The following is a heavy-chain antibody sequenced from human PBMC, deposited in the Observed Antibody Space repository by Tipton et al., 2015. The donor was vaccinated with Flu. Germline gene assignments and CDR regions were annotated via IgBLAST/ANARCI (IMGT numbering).Heavy chain of an antibody. CDR2: IYYSGAT. J-gene: IGHJ2*01. CDR3: ARDGPRKWGYWDLDL. CDR1: GGSVSRGDYY. V-gene: IGHV4-31*03. Sequence: TLSLTCSVSGGSVSRGDYYWSWIRQRPGEGLEWIGYIYYSGATYYNPSLKSRVIISVDPSKNQFSLNLNSVTAADTAVYYCARDGPRKWGYWDLDLWGRGTLVTVSS. D-gene: IGHD1-26*01.